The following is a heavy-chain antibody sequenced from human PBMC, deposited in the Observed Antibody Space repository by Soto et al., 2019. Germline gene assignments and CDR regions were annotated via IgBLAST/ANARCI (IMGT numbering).Heavy chain of an antibody. CDR3: GAGCPSGDVGY. CDR1: GYIFNSFG. D-gene: IGHD2-21*01. J-gene: IGHJ4*02. Sequence: GASVKVSCKASGYIFNSFGISWVRQAPGQGLEWMGWISAYTGNTKYAQNFQGRVTMTTDTSTSTAYMELRSLRSEDTAVYYCGAGCPSGDVGYWGEGNLVTVSS. V-gene: IGHV1-18*01. CDR2: ISAYTGNT.